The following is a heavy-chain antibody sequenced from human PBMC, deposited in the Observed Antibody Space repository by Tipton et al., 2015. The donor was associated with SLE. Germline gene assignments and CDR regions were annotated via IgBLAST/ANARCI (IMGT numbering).Heavy chain of an antibody. CDR1: EFSFSSHY. D-gene: IGHD2-15*01. J-gene: IGHJ4*02. CDR2: ISGSGGTP. CDR3: AKAKKGYCSGGSCSGDF. V-gene: IGHV3-23*01. Sequence: GSLRLSCAASEFSFSSHYMHWVRQTPGKGLEWVSAISGSGGTPYSADSVMGRFAVSRDNSKNTLSLQMSSLRAEDTAVYFCAKAKKGYCSGGSCSGDFWGQGTLVTVSS.